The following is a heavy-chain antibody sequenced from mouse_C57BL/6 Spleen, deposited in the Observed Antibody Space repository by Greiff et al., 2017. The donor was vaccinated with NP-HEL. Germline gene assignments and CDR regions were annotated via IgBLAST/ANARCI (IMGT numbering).Heavy chain of an antibody. Sequence: VKLMESDAELVKPGASVKISCKVSGYTFTDHTIHWMKQRPEQGLEWIGYIYPRDGSTKYNEKFKGKATLTADKSSSTAYMQLNSLTSEDSAVYFCARSGALLLRLYAMDYWGQGTSVTVSS. CDR2: IYPRDGST. CDR3: ARSGALLLRLYAMDY. V-gene: IGHV1-78*01. CDR1: GYTFTDHT. J-gene: IGHJ4*01. D-gene: IGHD1-1*01.